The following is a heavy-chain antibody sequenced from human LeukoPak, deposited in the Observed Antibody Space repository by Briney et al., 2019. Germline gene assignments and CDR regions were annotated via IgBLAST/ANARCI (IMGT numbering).Heavy chain of an antibody. CDR1: GGSISSYY. CDR2: IYTSGST. V-gene: IGHV4-4*07. D-gene: IGHD2-15*01. J-gene: IGHJ6*03. Sequence: SETLSLTCTVSGGSISSYYWSWIRQPAGKGLEWIGRIYTSGSTNYNPSLKSRVTMSVDTSKNQFSLKLSSVTAADTAVYYCASYLISPHYMDVWGKGTTVTVSS. CDR3: ASYLISPHYMDV.